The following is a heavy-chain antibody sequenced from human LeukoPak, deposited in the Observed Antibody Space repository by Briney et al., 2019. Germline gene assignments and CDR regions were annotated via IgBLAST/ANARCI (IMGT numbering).Heavy chain of an antibody. V-gene: IGHV3-7*01. J-gene: IGHJ4*02. CDR1: GFTFSSYW. Sequence: PGGSLRLSCAASGFTFSSYWMSWVRQAPGKGLEWVANIKQDGSEKYYVDSVKGRFTISRDNAKNSLYLQMNILRAEDTAVYYCARDSHRAMVTGFDYWGQGTLVTVSS. CDR3: ARDSHRAMVTGFDY. CDR2: IKQDGSEK. D-gene: IGHD5-18*01.